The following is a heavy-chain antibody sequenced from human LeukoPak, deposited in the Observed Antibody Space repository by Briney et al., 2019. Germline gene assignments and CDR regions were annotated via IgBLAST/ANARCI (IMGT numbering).Heavy chain of an antibody. CDR3: ARVGCSGGSCYYYYGMDV. D-gene: IGHD2-15*01. CDR2: ISSNGGST. CDR1: RFTFSRYW. J-gene: IGHJ6*02. V-gene: IGHV3-64*01. Sequence: GGSLRLSCAASRFTFSRYWMSWVRQAPGKGLEYVSAISSNGGSTYYANSVKGRFTISRDNSKNTLYLQMGSLRAEDMAVYYCARVGCSGGSCYYYYGMDVWGQGTTVTVSS.